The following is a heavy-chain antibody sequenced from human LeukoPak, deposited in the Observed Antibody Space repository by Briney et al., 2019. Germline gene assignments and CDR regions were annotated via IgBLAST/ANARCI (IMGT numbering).Heavy chain of an antibody. Sequence: SETLSLTCSVSVGSISSYYWSWIRQPPGKGLEWVGYIYYSGSTNYNPSLKSRVTISVDTSKNQVSLKVRSVTAADTAVYYCARGHSSVVTAIPYYFNYWGRGTLVTVSS. V-gene: IGHV4-59*12. CDR3: ARGHSSVVTAIPYYFNY. CDR1: VGSISSYY. J-gene: IGHJ4*02. CDR2: IYYSGST. D-gene: IGHD2-21*02.